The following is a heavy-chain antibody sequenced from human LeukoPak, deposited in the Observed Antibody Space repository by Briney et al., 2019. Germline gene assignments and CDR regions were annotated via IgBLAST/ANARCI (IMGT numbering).Heavy chain of an antibody. CDR2: ISSSGSTI. V-gene: IGHV3-11*01. J-gene: IGHJ6*03. CDR3: ASRTTRVLNYYYYYMDV. D-gene: IGHD2/OR15-2a*01. CDR1: GFTFSDYY. Sequence: GGSLRLSCAASGFTFSDYYMSWIRQAPGKGLEWVSYISSSGSTIYYADSVKGRFTISRDNAKNSLYLQMNSLRAEDTAVYYCASRTTRVLNYYYYYMDVWGKGTTVTVSS.